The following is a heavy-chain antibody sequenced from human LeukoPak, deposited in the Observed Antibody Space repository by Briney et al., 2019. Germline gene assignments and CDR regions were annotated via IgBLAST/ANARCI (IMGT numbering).Heavy chain of an antibody. Sequence: SETLSLTCTVSGGSISSSSYYWGWIRQPPGKGLEWIGSIYYSGITYYNPSLKSRVTISVDTSKNQFSLKLSSVTAADTAVYYCARQSGWYFHWGQGTLVSVSS. V-gene: IGHV4-39*01. CDR2: IYYSGIT. CDR1: GGSISSSSYY. J-gene: IGHJ4*02. D-gene: IGHD6-19*01. CDR3: ARQSGWYFH.